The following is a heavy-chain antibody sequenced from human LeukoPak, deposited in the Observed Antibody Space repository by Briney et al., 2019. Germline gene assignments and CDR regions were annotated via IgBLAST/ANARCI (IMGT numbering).Heavy chain of an antibody. V-gene: IGHV1-2*02. CDR1: GYTFTGYY. D-gene: IGHD5-18*01. J-gene: IGHJ4*02. CDR3: ARGSSWIQLWSLDY. CDR2: INPNSGGT. Sequence: ASVKVSRKASGYTFTGYYMHWVRQAPGQGLEWMGWINPNSGGTNYAQKFQGRVTMTRDTSISTAYMELSRLRSDDTAVYYCARGSSWIQLWSLDYWGQGTLVTVSS.